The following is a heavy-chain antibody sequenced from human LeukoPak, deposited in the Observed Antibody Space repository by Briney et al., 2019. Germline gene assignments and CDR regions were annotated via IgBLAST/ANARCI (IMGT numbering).Heavy chain of an antibody. V-gene: IGHV4-59*01. D-gene: IGHD1-26*01. CDR1: GGSISSYY. CDR3: ARGYSGSYGRFDY. Sequence: PSETLTLTCTVSGGSISSYYWSWIRQPPGKGLEWIGYIYYSGSTNYNPSLKSRVTISVDTSKNQFSLKLSSVTAADTAVYYCARGYSGSYGRFDYWGQGTLVTVSS. CDR2: IYYSGST. J-gene: IGHJ4*02.